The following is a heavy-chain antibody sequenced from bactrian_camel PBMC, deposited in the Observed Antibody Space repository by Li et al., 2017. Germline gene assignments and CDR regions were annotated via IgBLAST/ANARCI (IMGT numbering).Heavy chain of an antibody. J-gene: IGHJ4*01. CDR2: IWRADDMI. CDR1: GDTSTIYC. Sequence: HVQLVESGGGSVQTGGSLRLSCAASGDTSTIYCMGWFRHAPGQDPGKERREGVAAIWRADDMIHYLDSVKGRFTISRDNAKNTVYLQMNNLKPEDTAMYYCAADPDGEGYCYPPDDHYWGRGTQVTV. V-gene: IGHV3-3*01. D-gene: IGHD2*01. CDR3: AADPDGEGYCYPPDDHY.